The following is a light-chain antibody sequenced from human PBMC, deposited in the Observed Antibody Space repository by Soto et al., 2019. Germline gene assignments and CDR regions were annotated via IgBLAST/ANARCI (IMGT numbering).Light chain of an antibody. CDR3: QQYGSSL. J-gene: IGKJ4*01. Sequence: IVLTQSPGTLSLSPGERATLSCRASQSVSSSYLAWYQQKPGQAPRLLIYGASSRATGIPDRFSGSGSGTDFTLTISRLEPEDFAVYYCQQYGSSLFGGVTKV. CDR2: GAS. CDR1: QSVSSSY. V-gene: IGKV3-20*01.